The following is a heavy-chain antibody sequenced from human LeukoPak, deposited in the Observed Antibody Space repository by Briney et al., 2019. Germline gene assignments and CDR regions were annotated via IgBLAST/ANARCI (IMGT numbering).Heavy chain of an antibody. CDR3: ARVPLSAVAGTFDY. D-gene: IGHD6-19*01. V-gene: IGHV4-31*03. CDR2: IYYSGST. CDR1: GGSISSGGYY. J-gene: IGHJ4*02. Sequence: SETLSLTCTVSGGSISSGGYYWSWIRQHPGKGLEWIGYIYYSGSTYYNPSLKSRVTISVDTSKNQFSLKLSSVTAADTAVYYCARVPLSAVAGTFDYWAREPWSPSPQ.